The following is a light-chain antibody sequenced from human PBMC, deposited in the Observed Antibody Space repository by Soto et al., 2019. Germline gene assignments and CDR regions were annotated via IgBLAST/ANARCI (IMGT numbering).Light chain of an antibody. Sequence: VLTQSPVTLSLSPGERATLSCRASQDVGTYVAWYQVRGGQAPRLLISGASKRATGIPDRINGGGSGADFILTINSLESGDSAVYCCQQCGNCPVTFRQGTRVEI. CDR3: QQCGNCPVT. CDR1: QDVGTY. V-gene: IGKV3D-11*01. CDR2: GAS. J-gene: IGKJ5*01.